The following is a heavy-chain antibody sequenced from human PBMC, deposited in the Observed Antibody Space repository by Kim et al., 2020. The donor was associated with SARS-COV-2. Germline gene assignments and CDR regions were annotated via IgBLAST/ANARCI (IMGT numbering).Heavy chain of an antibody. Sequence: SETLSLTCTVSGGSISSYYWSWIRQPPGKGLEWIGYIYYSGSTNYNPSLKSRVTISVDTSKNQFSLKLSSVTAADTAVYYCARHAGPSSSWYEYWGQGTLVTVSS. CDR2: IYYSGST. J-gene: IGHJ4*02. CDR3: ARHAGPSSSWYEY. CDR1: GGSISSYY. D-gene: IGHD6-13*01. V-gene: IGHV4-59*08.